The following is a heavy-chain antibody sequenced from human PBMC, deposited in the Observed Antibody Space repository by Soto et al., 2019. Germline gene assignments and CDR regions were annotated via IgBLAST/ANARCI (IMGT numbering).Heavy chain of an antibody. V-gene: IGHV1-69*08. Sequence: QVQLVQSGAEVKKPGSSVKVSCKASGGTFSSYTISWVRQAPGQGLEWMGRIIPILGIANYAQKFQGRVTITADKSTGTAYMELSSLRSEDTAVYYCARDRGGADAFDIWGQGTMVTVSS. J-gene: IGHJ3*02. CDR2: IIPILGIA. D-gene: IGHD3-10*01. CDR1: GGTFSSYT. CDR3: ARDRGGADAFDI.